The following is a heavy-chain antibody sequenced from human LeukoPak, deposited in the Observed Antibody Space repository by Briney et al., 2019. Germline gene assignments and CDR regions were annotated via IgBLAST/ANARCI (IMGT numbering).Heavy chain of an antibody. Sequence: GGSLRLSCAASGFTFSSYWMSWVRQAPGKGLEWVANIKQDGSEKYYADAVKGRFTISRDNAKNSLYLQMNSLRAEDMALYYCVKDAGAGYSYGSTRAFDIWGQGTMVTVSS. CDR3: VKDAGAGYSYGSTRAFDI. V-gene: IGHV3-7*03. D-gene: IGHD5-18*01. CDR1: GFTFSSYW. J-gene: IGHJ3*02. CDR2: IKQDGSEK.